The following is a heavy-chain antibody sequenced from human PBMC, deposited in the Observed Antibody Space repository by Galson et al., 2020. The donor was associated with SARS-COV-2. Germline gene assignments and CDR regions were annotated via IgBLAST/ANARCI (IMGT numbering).Heavy chain of an antibody. CDR1: GDSVSSNT. V-gene: IGHV6-1*01. D-gene: IGHD6-13*01. Sequence: SQTLSLTCAISGDSVSSNTWNWVRQSPSRGLEWLGRTYYRSKWYTDYAVFVKSRITINADTSQNQFSLQLSSVTPEATAIYYCVRGGWSSSSLCGRTSIRFVPAGQGTLITFSS. CDR3: VRGGWSSSSLCGRTSIRFVP. J-gene: IGHJ5*02. CDR2: TYYRSKWYT.